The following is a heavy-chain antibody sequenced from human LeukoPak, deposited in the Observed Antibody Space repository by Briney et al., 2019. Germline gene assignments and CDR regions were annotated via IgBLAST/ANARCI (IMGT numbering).Heavy chain of an antibody. CDR2: IYSGGST. Sequence: HPGGSLRLSCAASGFTVSSNYMSWVRQAPGKGLEWVSVIYSGGSTYYADSVKGRFTISRDNSKNTLYLQMNSLRAEDTAVYYCARDGGYSYDPYYFDYWGQGTLVTVSS. J-gene: IGHJ4*02. CDR3: ARDGGYSYDPYYFDY. D-gene: IGHD5-18*01. V-gene: IGHV3-66*01. CDR1: GFTVSSNY.